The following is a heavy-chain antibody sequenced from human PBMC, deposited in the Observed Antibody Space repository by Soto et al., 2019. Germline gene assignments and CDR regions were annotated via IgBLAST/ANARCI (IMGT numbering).Heavy chain of an antibody. CDR3: ATPPPSGSIEY. CDR1: GGSIRSGGYY. J-gene: IGHJ4*02. V-gene: IGHV4-39*01. CDR2: IFYTGIT. Sequence: SDTLSLSCTVSGGSIRSGGYYWRWIRQSPGKGLEWIGSIFYTGITYYNPSLQSRVTISVDTSKNQFSLKLSSVTAADTAVYYCATPPPSGSIEYWGQGTLVTVSS. D-gene: IGHD5-12*01.